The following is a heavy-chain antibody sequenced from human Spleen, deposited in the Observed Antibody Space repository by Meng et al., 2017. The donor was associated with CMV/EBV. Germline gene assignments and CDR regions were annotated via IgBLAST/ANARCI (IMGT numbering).Heavy chain of an antibody. D-gene: IGHD2-2*01. CDR1: GFTFSSDW. J-gene: IGHJ5*02. CDR3: ARESSLGIPYYCSSTSCYNADFSYGFSS. V-gene: IGHV3-74*01. CDR2: INSDGSST. Sequence: GESLKISCVASGFTFSSDWMHWVRQAPGKGLVWVSRINSDGSSTTYADSVKGRFTISRDYAKNTLYLQMNSLRAEDTAVYYCARESSLGIPYYCSSTSCYNADFSYGFSSWGQGTLVTVSS.